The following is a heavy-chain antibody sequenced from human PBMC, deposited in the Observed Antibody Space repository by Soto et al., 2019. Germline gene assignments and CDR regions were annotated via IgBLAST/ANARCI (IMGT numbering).Heavy chain of an antibody. CDR2: INPNSGGT. CDR1: GYTFTGYY. D-gene: IGHD2-2*01. V-gene: IGHV1-2*02. CDR3: ARDLAVLIPAAPPGIDY. J-gene: IGHJ4*02. Sequence: QVQLVQSGAEVKKPGASMKVSCKASGYTFTGYYMYWVRQAPGQGLEWMGWINPNSGGTNYSQKFQGRVTMTRDTSISTAYMELSRLKSDDTAVYYCARDLAVLIPAAPPGIDYWGQGTLVTVSS.